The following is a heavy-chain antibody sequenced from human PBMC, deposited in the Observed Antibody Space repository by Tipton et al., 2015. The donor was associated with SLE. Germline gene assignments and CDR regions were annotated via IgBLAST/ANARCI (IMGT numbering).Heavy chain of an antibody. J-gene: IGHJ4*02. Sequence: TLSLTCAVYGGSFSGYYWSWIRQPPGKGLEWIGEINHSGSTNYNPSLKSRVTISVDTSKNQFSLKLSSVTAADTAVHYCARLTPPDARSYSSSWYGGDYWGQGTLVTVSS. CDR2: INHSGST. CDR1: GGSFSGYY. V-gene: IGHV4-34*01. D-gene: IGHD6-13*01. CDR3: ARLTPPDARSYSSSWYGGDY.